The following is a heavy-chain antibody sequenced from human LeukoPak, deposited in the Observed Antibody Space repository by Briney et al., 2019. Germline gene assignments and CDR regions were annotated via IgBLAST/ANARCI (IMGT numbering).Heavy chain of an antibody. D-gene: IGHD1-26*01. J-gene: IGHJ6*02. Sequence: GGSLRLSRAASGFTFSSYGMHWVRQAPGKGLEWVAVISYDGSNKYYADSVKGRFTISRDNSKNTLYLQMYSLRAEDTAVYYCAKLVGANYYYYGMDVWGQGTTVTVSS. V-gene: IGHV3-30*18. CDR2: ISYDGSNK. CDR3: AKLVGANYYYYGMDV. CDR1: GFTFSSYG.